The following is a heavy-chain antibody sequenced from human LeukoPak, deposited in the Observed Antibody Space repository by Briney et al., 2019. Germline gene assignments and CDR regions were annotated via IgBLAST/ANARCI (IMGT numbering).Heavy chain of an antibody. J-gene: IGHJ4*02. D-gene: IGHD3-22*01. CDR3: AREFDYDSSGYYYFDY. CDR1: GGSISSGGYY. Sequence: SQTLSLTCTVSGGSISSGGYYWSWIRQHPGKGLEWIGYIYYSGSTYYNPSLKSRVTISVDTSKNQFSLKLSSVTAADTAVYYCAREFDYDSSGYYYFDYWGQGTLVTVSS. CDR2: IYYSGST. V-gene: IGHV4-31*03.